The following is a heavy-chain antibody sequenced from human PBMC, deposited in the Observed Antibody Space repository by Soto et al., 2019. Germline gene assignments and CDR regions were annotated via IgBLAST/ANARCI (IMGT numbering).Heavy chain of an antibody. CDR1: GGSITSANW. CDR2: ISHSGIT. D-gene: IGHD1-26*01. V-gene: IGHV4-4*02. Sequence: PSETLSLTCAVSGGSITSANWWTWVRQPPGGGLEWIGEISHSGITNYKASLKSRVTMSVDKTKNEVFLKLTSVTAADTAVYYCARVLRGWFDPWGQGTPVTVSS. CDR3: ARVLRGWFDP. J-gene: IGHJ5*02.